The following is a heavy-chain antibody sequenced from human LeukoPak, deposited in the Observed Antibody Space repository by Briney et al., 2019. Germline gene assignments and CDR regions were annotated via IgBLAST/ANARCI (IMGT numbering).Heavy chain of an antibody. CDR3: ARALIGRDAFDI. V-gene: IGHV1-8*03. D-gene: IGHD2-21*01. CDR2: MKPNSGNT. CDR1: GYTFTSYD. Sequence: ASVKVSCKASGYTFTSYDINWVRQAPGQGLEWMGWMKPNSGNTVYEQKFQGRVTITRNNSISTAYMELSSLRSDDTAVYYCARALIGRDAFDIWGQGTVVTVSS. J-gene: IGHJ3*02.